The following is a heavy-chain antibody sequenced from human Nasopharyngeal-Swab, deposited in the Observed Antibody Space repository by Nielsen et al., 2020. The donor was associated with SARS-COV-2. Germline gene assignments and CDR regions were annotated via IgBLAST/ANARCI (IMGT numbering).Heavy chain of an antibody. CDR2: INHSGST. D-gene: IGHD5-18*01. CDR1: GGSFSGYY. J-gene: IGHJ4*02. CDR3: ARGRGGSFGGYSHGSYYFDY. V-gene: IGHV4-34*01. Sequence: SETLSLTCAVYGGSFSGYYWSWIRQPPGKGLEWIGEINHSGSTNYNPSLKSRVTISVDTSKNQFSLKLSSVTAADTAVYYCARGRGGSFGGYSHGSYYFDYWGQGTLVTVSS.